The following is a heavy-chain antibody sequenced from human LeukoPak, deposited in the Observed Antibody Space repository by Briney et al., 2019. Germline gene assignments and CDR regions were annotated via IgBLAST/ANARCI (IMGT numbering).Heavy chain of an antibody. J-gene: IGHJ4*02. CDR2: IYSGGST. CDR1: GFSVSTDC. D-gene: IGHD1-26*01. CDR3: ARTLGAELYNFDS. Sequence: PGGSLSLSWTTSGFSVSTDCVSWVRQAPGKGLEWVSVIYSGGSTYYADSVKGRFTISRDNSKNTLYLQMNSLRAEDTAVYYCARTLGAELYNFDSWGLATLVTVSS. V-gene: IGHV3-66*01.